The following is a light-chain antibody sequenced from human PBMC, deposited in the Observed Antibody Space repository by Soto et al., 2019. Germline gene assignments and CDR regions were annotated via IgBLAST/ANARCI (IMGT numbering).Light chain of an antibody. Sequence: DLQMTQSPSSLSASVGDRVTITCQSSQSIISYLNWYQQKAGKAPQLLIYAASSLQSGVPARFSGSGSGTDFILSISSLQPADSAIYYFQQSYSSPRTFGQGTKLEI. CDR3: QQSYSSPRT. CDR1: QSIISY. V-gene: IGKV1-39*01. J-gene: IGKJ2*01. CDR2: AAS.